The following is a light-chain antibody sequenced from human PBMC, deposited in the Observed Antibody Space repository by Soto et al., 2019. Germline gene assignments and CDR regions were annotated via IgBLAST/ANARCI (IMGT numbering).Light chain of an antibody. V-gene: IGKV3-11*01. CDR3: QQRSDWPT. CDR2: DAS. CDR1: QSVSTY. Sequence: IVLTQSPATLSLSPGETATLSCRASQSVSTYLAWYQQKGGQAPRLIIYDASSRATGIPARFSGSGSGTDFTLTISNLEPEDFAVYYCQQRSDWPTFGGGTTVEIK. J-gene: IGKJ4*01.